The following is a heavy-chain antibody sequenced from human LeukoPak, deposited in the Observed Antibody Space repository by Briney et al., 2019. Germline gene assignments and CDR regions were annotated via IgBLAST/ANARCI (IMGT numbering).Heavy chain of an antibody. CDR2: INPSGGST. V-gene: IGHV1-46*01. D-gene: IGHD3-3*01. CDR1: GYTFTSYY. CDR3: ARVSNWAYYDFWSGRSGAFDI. J-gene: IGHJ3*02. Sequence: ASVKVSCKASGYTFTSYYMHWVRQAPGQGLEWMGIINPSGGSTSYAQKFQGRVTMTRDTSTSTVYMELSSLRSEDTAVYYCARVSNWAYYDFWSGRSGAFDIWGQGTMVTVSS.